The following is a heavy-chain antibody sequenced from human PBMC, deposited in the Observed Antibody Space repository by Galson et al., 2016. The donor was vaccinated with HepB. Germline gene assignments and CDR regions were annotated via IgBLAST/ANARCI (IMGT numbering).Heavy chain of an antibody. CDR1: GFIFSSYS. Sequence: SLRLSCAASGFIFSSYSMNWVRQAPGKGLEWVSYITSSSSAKYYADSVKGRFTNSRDNAKNSMYLQMNSLRDEDTALYFCARLDWNYYDLGRPFDYWGRGTLVTVSS. CDR3: ARLDWNYYDLGRPFDY. J-gene: IGHJ4*02. CDR2: ITSSSSAK. V-gene: IGHV3-48*02. D-gene: IGHD3-22*01.